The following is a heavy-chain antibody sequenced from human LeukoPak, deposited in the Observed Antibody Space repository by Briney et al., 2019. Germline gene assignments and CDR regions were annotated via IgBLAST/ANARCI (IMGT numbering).Heavy chain of an antibody. D-gene: IGHD3-22*01. CDR1: GYTFTGYY. Sequence: ASLKVSCKASGYTFTGYYMHWVRQAPGQGLEWMGWINPNSGGTNYAQKFQGRVTMTRDTSISTAYMELSRLRSDDTAVYYCARERPYYYDSSGYYFDYWGQGTLVTVSS. J-gene: IGHJ4*02. V-gene: IGHV1-2*02. CDR3: ARERPYYYDSSGYYFDY. CDR2: INPNSGGT.